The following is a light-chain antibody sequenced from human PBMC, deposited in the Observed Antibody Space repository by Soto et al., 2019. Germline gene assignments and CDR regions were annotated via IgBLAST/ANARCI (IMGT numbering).Light chain of an antibody. CDR1: SSNIGAGFD. Sequence: QSVLTQPPSVSGAPGQRVTISCTGSSSNIGAGFDVYWYQHLLGTAPKLLIYDNTNRPSGVPDRFSGSKSGTSASLAITGLQAEDEADYYCQSYDSSLSAVVFGGVTKLTVL. J-gene: IGLJ2*01. CDR2: DNT. CDR3: QSYDSSLSAVV. V-gene: IGLV1-40*01.